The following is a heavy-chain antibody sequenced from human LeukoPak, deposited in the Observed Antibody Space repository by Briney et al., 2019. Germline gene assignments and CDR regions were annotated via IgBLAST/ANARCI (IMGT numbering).Heavy chain of an antibody. CDR2: ITSSSTYT. V-gene: IGHV3-21*01. Sequence: GGPLRLSCAASGFTFSSYSMNWVRQAPGKGLEWVSSITSSSTYTFYADSVRGRFTISRDNAKNSLYLQMNSLTAEDTAVYYCARDPYSGNYGDTYYYYMDVWGKGTTVTVSS. CDR3: ARDPYSGNYGDTYYYYMDV. D-gene: IGHD1-26*01. CDR1: GFTFSSYS. J-gene: IGHJ6*03.